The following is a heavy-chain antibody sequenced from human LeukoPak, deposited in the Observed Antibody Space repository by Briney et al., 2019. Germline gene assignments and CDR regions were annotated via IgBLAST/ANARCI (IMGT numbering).Heavy chain of an antibody. D-gene: IGHD3-22*01. J-gene: IGHJ4*02. CDR2: IIPIFGTA. Sequence: SVKVSCKASGGTFSSYAISWVRQAPGQGREWMGGIIPIFGTANYAQKFQGRVTITADKSTSTAYMELSSLRSEDTAVYYCARITDTYYYDSSGYQLDYWGQGTLVTVSS. CDR3: ARITDTYYYDSSGYQLDY. V-gene: IGHV1-69*06. CDR1: GGTFSSYA.